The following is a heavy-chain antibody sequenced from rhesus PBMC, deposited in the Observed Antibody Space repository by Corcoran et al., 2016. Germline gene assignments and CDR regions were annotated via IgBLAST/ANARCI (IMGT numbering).Heavy chain of an antibody. CDR3: ARVNSSWYAFEF. J-gene: IGHJ3*01. D-gene: IGHD6-13*01. CDR2: IYGSRGGT. Sequence: QVQLQESGPGLVKPSETLSLTCAVSGGSIRDDYYWSWIRQPPGKGLEWIGYIYGSRGGTNYNPSLKNRVTISIDTAKNQFSLKLSSVTAADTAVYYCARVNSSWYAFEFWGQGIRVTVSS. CDR1: GGSIRDDYY. V-gene: IGHV4-106*01.